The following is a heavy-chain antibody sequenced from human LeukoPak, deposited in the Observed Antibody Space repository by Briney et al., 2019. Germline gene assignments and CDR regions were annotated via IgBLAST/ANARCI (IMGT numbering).Heavy chain of an antibody. D-gene: IGHD2-15*01. CDR1: GGSLCSYY. V-gene: IGHV4-4*07. J-gene: IGHJ4*02. Sequence: PSETLSLTCTVSGGSLCSYYWSCIRQPAGKGVGWIGRIYTSGSTNYSPYLKSRVTMSVDTSKNQFSLKLSSVTAADTAVYYCARGYLSCCFDFDYWGQGTLVTVSS. CDR2: IYTSGST. CDR3: ARGYLSCCFDFDY.